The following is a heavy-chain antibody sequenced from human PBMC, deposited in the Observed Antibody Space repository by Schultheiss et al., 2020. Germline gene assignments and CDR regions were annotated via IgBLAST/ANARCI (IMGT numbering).Heavy chain of an antibody. J-gene: IGHJ6*03. Sequence: TLSLTCTVSGGSISSSSYYWGWIRQPPGKGLEWIGSIYYSGSTYYNPSLKSRVTISVDTSKNQFSLKLSSVTAADTAVYYCARVGYSSSWGPGPYYYYYMDVWGQGTTVTVSS. CDR1: GGSISSSSYY. CDR2: IYYSGST. D-gene: IGHD6-13*01. CDR3: ARVGYSSSWGPGPYYYYYMDV. V-gene: IGHV4-39*01.